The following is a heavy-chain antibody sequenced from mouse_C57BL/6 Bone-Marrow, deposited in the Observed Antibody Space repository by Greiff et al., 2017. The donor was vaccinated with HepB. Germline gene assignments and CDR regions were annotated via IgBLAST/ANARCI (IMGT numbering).Heavy chain of an antibody. Sequence: QVQLQQSGAEPMKPGASVKLSCKATGYTFTGYWIEWVKQRPGHGLEWIGEILPGSGSTNYNEKFKGKATVTADTSSNTAYMQVSSLATEDSAIYFCARQGRLAWFAYWGQGTLVTVSA. CDR3: ARQGRLAWFAY. D-gene: IGHD2-4*01. CDR2: ILPGSGST. J-gene: IGHJ3*01. V-gene: IGHV1-9*01. CDR1: GYTFTGYW.